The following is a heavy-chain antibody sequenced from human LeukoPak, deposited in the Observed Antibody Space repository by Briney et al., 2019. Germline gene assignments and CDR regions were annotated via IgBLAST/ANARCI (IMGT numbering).Heavy chain of an antibody. J-gene: IGHJ4*02. CDR3: ARNYGHNSKYFDF. V-gene: IGHV1-2*02. CDR1: GYTFTDYF. Sequence: GASVKVSCKASGYTFTDYFIHWVRQAPGQGLEWMGWIRPNSGDTHYAPRFQGRVTMTRDTSVRTAHMELSSLRSAEPAIYYCARNYGHNSKYFDFWGQGTLVTVSS. D-gene: IGHD4-17*01. CDR2: IRPNSGDT.